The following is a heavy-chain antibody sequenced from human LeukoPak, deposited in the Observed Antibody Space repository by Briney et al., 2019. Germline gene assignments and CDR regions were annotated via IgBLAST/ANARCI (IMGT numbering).Heavy chain of an antibody. CDR3: AKDLSVRGVISTLDS. D-gene: IGHD3-10*01. CDR2: ISWNSGSI. Sequence: GRSLRLSCAASGFTFDDYAMHWVLQAPGKGLEWVSGISWNSGSIDFAGSVKGRFTISRDNAKNSLYLQMNRLTPEDTAFYFCAKDLSVRGVISTLDSWGQGTLVTVSS. CDR1: GFTFDDYA. J-gene: IGHJ4*02. V-gene: IGHV3-9*01.